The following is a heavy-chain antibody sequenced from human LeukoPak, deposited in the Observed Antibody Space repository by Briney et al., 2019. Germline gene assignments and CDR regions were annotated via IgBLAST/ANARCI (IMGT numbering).Heavy chain of an antibody. J-gene: IGHJ4*02. V-gene: IGHV4-38-2*02. CDR3: ARWHYYDSSGYYGPFGQDEQIDH. CDR2: IYYSGST. CDR1: NYSISSANY. D-gene: IGHD3-22*01. Sequence: PSETLSLTCTVSNYSISSANYWGWIRQPPGKGLEWIGSIYYSGSTYYNPSLKSRVTISVDTSKNQFSLKLSSVTAADTAVYYCARWHYYDSSGYYGPFGQDEQIDHWGQGTLVTVSS.